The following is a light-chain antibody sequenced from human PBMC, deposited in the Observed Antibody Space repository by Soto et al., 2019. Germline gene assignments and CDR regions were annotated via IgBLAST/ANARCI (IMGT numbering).Light chain of an antibody. CDR1: QSVSSTY. J-gene: IGKJ4*01. CDR3: QYYGSSDHLT. Sequence: EIVLTQSPGTLSLSPGERATLSCRASQSVSSTYLAWYQQKPGQAPRLLIYGVSSRASGIPDRFSGSGSGTDFTLTISRLEPEDFAVYYCQYYGSSDHLTFGGGTKVEIK. V-gene: IGKV3-20*01. CDR2: GVS.